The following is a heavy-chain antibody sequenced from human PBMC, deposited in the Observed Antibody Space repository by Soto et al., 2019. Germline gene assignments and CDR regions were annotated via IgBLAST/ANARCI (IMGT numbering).Heavy chain of an antibody. V-gene: IGHV1-18*01. Sequence: ASVKVSSKASGSTFTSYGFSWVRQAPGQGLEWMGGISSYNGNTKYAQNFQGRVTMTTDTSTSTAYMELRSLRSDDTPVYYCARGRSHYMGVYYYYDMDVWGQGTKVTVSS. CDR3: ARGRSHYMGVYYYYDMDV. J-gene: IGHJ6*02. CDR1: GSTFTSYG. CDR2: ISSYNGNT. D-gene: IGHD3-10*01.